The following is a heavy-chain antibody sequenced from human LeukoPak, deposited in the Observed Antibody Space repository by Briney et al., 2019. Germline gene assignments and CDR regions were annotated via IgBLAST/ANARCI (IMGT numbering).Heavy chain of an antibody. CDR3: ARHSPGSLAYDS. CDR1: GFTFSTYW. Sequence: QSGGSLRLSCAASGFTFSTYWMTWVSQAPGKGPEWVANLKEDRSATYYVDAVHGRFTTTRDNTKTSLYLQMKSLRAEDTAVYCCARHSPGSLAYDSWGEGTLVTVSA. J-gene: IGHJ4*02. V-gene: IGHV3-7*04. CDR2: LKEDRSAT. D-gene: IGHD3-3*02.